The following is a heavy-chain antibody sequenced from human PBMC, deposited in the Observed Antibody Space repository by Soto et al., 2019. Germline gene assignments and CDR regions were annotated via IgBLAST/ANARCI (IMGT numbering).Heavy chain of an antibody. J-gene: IGHJ6*03. CDR2: ITSEGTT. V-gene: IGHV3-74*01. CDR3: ARERNSYYMDV. CDR1: GFTFSIFW. Sequence: GGSLRLSCTASGFTFSIFWMHWVRQVPGKGLEWVSRITSEGTTTYADSVKGRFTISRDNAENTLYLQMSSLRAEDTALYYCARERNSYYMDVWGKGTTVTVSS.